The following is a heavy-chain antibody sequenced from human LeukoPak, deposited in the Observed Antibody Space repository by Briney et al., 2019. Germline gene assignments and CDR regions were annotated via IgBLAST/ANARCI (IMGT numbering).Heavy chain of an antibody. D-gene: IGHD3-22*01. CDR3: ARDPYYYERGGF. CDR1: GFTFSSYW. J-gene: IGHJ4*02. CDR2: IKQDGSEK. V-gene: IGHV3-7*01. Sequence: GGSLRLSCAASGFTFSSYWMTWVRQAPGKGLEWVANIKQDGSEKYYVDSVKGRFTISRDNAKNSLYLKMNSLRAEDTAVYYCARDPYYYERGGFWGQGTLVTVSS.